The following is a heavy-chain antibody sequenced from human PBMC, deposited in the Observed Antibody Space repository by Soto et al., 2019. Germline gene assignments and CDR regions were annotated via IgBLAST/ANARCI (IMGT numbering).Heavy chain of an antibody. J-gene: IGHJ4*02. Sequence: SVKVSCKASGGTFSSYAISWVRQAPGQGLEWMGGIIPIFGTANYAQKFQGRVTITADESTSTAYMELSSLRSEDTAVYYCARGRPVGLDFAEGYYFDYWGQGTLVTVSS. CDR1: GGTFSSYA. D-gene: IGHD6-19*01. V-gene: IGHV1-69*13. CDR3: ARGRPVGLDFAEGYYFDY. CDR2: IIPIFGTA.